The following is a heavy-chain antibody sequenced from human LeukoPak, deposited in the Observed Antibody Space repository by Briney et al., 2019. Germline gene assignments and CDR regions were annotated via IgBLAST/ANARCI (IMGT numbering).Heavy chain of an antibody. J-gene: IGHJ6*03. CDR3: ARDGYSGYNRYYYYYMDV. Sequence: EASVKVSCKASGYTFTGYYMHWVRQAPGQGLEWMGWINPNSGGTNYAQKLQGRVTMTRDTSISTAYMELSRLRSDDTAVYYCARDGYSGYNRYYYYYMDVWGKGTTVTVSS. CDR2: INPNSGGT. D-gene: IGHD5-12*01. V-gene: IGHV1-2*02. CDR1: GYTFTGYY.